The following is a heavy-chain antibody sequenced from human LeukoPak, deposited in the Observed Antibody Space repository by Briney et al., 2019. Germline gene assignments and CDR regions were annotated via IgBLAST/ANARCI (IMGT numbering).Heavy chain of an antibody. CDR2: INPSGGST. J-gene: IGHJ4*02. D-gene: IGHD6-19*01. CDR1: GYTFTSYY. Sequence: ASVKVSCKASGYTFTSYYMHWVRQAPGQGLERMGIINPSGGSTSYAQKFQGRVTMTRDTSTSTVYMELSSLRSEDTAVYYCARESEGSGWYREVDYWGQGTLVTVSS. V-gene: IGHV1-46*01. CDR3: ARESEGSGWYREVDY.